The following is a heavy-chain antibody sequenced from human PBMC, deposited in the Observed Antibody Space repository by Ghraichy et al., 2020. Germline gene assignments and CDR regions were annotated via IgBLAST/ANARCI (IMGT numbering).Heavy chain of an antibody. J-gene: IGHJ6*02. D-gene: IGHD6-19*01. CDR1: GFTFSSYW. V-gene: IGHV3-74*01. Sequence: GGSLRLSCAASGFTFSSYWMHRVRQAPGKGLVWVSRINSDGSSTSYADSVKGRFTISRDNAKNTLYLQMNSLRAEDTAVYYCARDQSSGWYGGAEGYYYYYGMDVWGQGTTVTVSS. CDR3: ARDQSSGWYGGAEGYYYYYGMDV. CDR2: INSDGSST.